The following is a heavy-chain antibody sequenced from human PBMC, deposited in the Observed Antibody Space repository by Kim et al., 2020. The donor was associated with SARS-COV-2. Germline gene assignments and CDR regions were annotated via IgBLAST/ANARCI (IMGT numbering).Heavy chain of an antibody. CDR2: MNPNSGNT. Sequence: ASVKVSCKASGYTFTSYDINWVRQATGQGLEWMGWMNPNSGNTGYAQKFQGRVTMTRNTSISTAYMELSSLRSEDTAVYYCAREGIAVAGTVSWYFDLWGRGTLVTVPS. D-gene: IGHD6-19*01. CDR3: AREGIAVAGTVSWYFDL. V-gene: IGHV1-8*01. CDR1: GYTFTSYD. J-gene: IGHJ2*01.